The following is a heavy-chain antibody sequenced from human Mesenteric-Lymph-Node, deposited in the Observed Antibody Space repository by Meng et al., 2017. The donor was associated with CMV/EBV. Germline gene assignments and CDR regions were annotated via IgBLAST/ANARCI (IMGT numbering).Heavy chain of an antibody. CDR2: INPKTGGR. V-gene: IGHV1-2*06. Sequence: QVQRVQSGAEVKKHGASVRVACKASGYTFTDYYINWVRQAPGQGLEWMGRINPKTGGRSYAQNFQGRVTMTRDTLINTAYMEVNRLNSDDTAMYYCARDRDTDWYSPFDYWGPGTLVTVSS. J-gene: IGHJ4*02. D-gene: IGHD3-9*01. CDR1: GYTFTDYY. CDR3: ARDRDTDWYSPFDY.